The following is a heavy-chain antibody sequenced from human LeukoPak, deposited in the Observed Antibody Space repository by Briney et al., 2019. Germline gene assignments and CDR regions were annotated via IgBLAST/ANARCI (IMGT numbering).Heavy chain of an antibody. V-gene: IGHV3-74*01. CDR3: ARDQYGAFDI. J-gene: IGHJ3*02. D-gene: IGHD4-17*01. Sequence: QPGGSLRLSCAASGFTFSSYGMHWVRQAPGKGLVWVSRINGDGSSRSHADSVKGRFTISRDNAKNTLYLQMNSLRAEDTAVYYCARDQYGAFDIWGQGTVVAVSA. CDR1: GFTFSSYG. CDR2: INGDGSSR.